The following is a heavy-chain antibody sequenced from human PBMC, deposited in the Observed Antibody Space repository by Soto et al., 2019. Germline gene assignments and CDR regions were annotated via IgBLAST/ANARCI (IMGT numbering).Heavy chain of an antibody. CDR3: AKDFAAVAGIFDY. CDR2: ISGSGGST. CDR1: GFTFSSYA. J-gene: IGHJ4*02. V-gene: IGHV3-23*01. Sequence: EVQLLESGGGLVQPGGSLRLSCAASGFTFSSYAMSWVRQAPGKGLEWVSAISGSGGSTYYADSVKGRFTISRDNSQNTLYLQMDSLRAEDMAVYYCAKDFAAVAGIFDYWGQGTLVTVSS. D-gene: IGHD6-19*01.